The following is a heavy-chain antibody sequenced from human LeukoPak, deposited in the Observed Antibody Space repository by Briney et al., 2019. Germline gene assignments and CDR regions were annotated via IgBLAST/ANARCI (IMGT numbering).Heavy chain of an antibody. J-gene: IGHJ4*02. Sequence: GGSLRLSCAASGFTFSSYSMNWVRQAPGKGLEWVSYIGTSSRSIYYADSVKGRFTISRDNAKNSLYLQMNSLRDEDTAVYYCAFRGFDYWGQGTLVTVSS. CDR1: GFTFSSYS. CDR2: IGTSSRSI. CDR3: AFRGFDY. V-gene: IGHV3-48*02.